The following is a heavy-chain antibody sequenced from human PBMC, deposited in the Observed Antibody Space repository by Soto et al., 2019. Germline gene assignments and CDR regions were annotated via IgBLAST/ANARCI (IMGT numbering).Heavy chain of an antibody. Sequence: GGSLRLSCAASGFTFSNAWMSWVRQAPGKGLEWVGRIKSKTDGGTTDYAAPVKGRFTISRDDSKKRLYLQMNSLKTEDTAVYYCTTYKNIYYYYYMDVWGKGTTVTVSS. J-gene: IGHJ6*03. D-gene: IGHD1-1*01. CDR2: IKSKTDGGTT. CDR1: GFTFSNAW. CDR3: TTYKNIYYYYYMDV. V-gene: IGHV3-15*01.